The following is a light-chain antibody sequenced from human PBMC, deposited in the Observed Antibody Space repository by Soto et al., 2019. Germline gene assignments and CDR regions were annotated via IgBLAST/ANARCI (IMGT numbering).Light chain of an antibody. V-gene: IGKV3-20*01. J-gene: IGKJ1*01. CDR2: ATS. CDR1: QSVSSS. Sequence: EVVMTQFPDILSVSPGERATLSCRASQSVSSSLSWFQQKPGQAPRLLIYATSSRATGIPGRFSGSGSGTDFTLTISRLEPEDFAVYYCQQYSSSWTFGQGTKVDIK. CDR3: QQYSSSWT.